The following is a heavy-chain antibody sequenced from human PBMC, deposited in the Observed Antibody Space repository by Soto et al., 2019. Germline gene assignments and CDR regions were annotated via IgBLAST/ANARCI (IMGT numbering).Heavy chain of an antibody. CDR2: MSRSGNNI. V-gene: IGHV3-11*01. D-gene: IGHD3-3*01. J-gene: IGHJ6*02. CDR1: GFPFSDYF. CDR3: ARGGGYDFWSSRFYGMDV. Sequence: QVQLVESGGGLVKPGGSLRLSCAASGFPFSDYFMTWIRQAPGKGLEWVSSMSRSGNNIYYTDSVKGRFSISRDNAKSSMYLQMNSLRAEDTAVYYCARGGGYDFWSSRFYGMDVWGQGTTVTVSS.